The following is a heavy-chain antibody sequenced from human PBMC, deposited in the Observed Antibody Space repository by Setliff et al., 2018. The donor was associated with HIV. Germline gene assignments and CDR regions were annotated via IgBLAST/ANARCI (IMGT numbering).Heavy chain of an antibody. CDR2: ISGGGSIT. V-gene: IGHV3-23*01. CDR3: ARASYYYDSSGWVDY. J-gene: IGHJ4*02. Sequence: GGSLRLSCAASGFTFNSYAMSWVRQAPGKGLEWVSGISGGGSITDYADSVKGRFSISRDNSKNTLYLQMNSLRAEDTAVYYCARASYYYDSSGWVDYWGQGTLVTVSS. CDR1: GFTFNSYA. D-gene: IGHD3-22*01.